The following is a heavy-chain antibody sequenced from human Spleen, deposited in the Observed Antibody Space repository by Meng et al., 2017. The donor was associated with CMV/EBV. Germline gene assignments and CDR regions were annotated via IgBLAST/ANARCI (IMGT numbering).Heavy chain of an antibody. CDR2: IHYSGST. J-gene: IGHJ4*02. Sequence: SETLSLTCSVSGGSISSYYWSWIRQPPGKGLEWIGFIHYSGSTNSKPSLKSRVTISVDRSKNQFSLKLNSMTAADTAVYYCAGGEYCSSASCYSVFVYWGQGTLVTVSS. CDR3: AGGEYCSSASCYSVFVY. D-gene: IGHD2-2*01. V-gene: IGHV4-59*01. CDR1: GGSISSYY.